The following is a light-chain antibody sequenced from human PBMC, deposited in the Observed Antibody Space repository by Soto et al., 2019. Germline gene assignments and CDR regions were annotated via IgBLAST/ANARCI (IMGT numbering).Light chain of an antibody. CDR2: EVS. V-gene: IGLV2-14*01. CDR1: NSDVGIYDF. CDR3: ISYTSDDGRYV. Sequence: QSALTQPASVSGTPGQSITIPCTGSNSDVGIYDFVSWYQHHPGRAPKLIVSEVSHRPSGVSNRFSGSKSGNTASLTISGLHSEDEAEYYCISYTSDDGRYVFGTGTKLTVL. J-gene: IGLJ1*01.